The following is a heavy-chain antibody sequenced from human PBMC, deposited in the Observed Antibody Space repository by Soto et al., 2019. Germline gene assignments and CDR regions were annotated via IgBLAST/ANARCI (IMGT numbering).Heavy chain of an antibody. D-gene: IGHD3-16*01. Sequence: PSETLSLTCAVSSGSISSSNWWSWVRQPPGKGLEWIGEIYHSGSTNYNPSLKSRVTISVDKSKNQFSLKLSSVTAADTAVYYCARHEIYVRWFDPWGQGTLVTVSS. V-gene: IGHV4-4*02. J-gene: IGHJ5*02. CDR3: ARHEIYVRWFDP. CDR2: IYHSGST. CDR1: SGSISSSNW.